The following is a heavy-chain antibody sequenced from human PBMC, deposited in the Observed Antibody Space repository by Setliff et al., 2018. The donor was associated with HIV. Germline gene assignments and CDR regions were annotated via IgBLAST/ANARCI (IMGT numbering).Heavy chain of an antibody. CDR3: TRGSRRYSYAHYYYYMDV. V-gene: IGHV4-59*01. J-gene: IGHJ6*03. Sequence: PSETLSLTCTASGGSISSYFWSWIRQPPGKGLEWIGYIYYSGSTNYNPSLKSRVTISVDTSKNQFSLKLSSVTAADTAVYYCTRGSRRYSYAHYYYYMDVCGKVTTVTVSS. CDR2: IYYSGST. D-gene: IGHD5-18*01. CDR1: GGSISSYF.